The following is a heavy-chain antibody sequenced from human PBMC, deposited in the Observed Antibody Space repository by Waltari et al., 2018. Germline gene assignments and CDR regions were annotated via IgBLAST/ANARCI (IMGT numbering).Heavy chain of an antibody. V-gene: IGHV5-10-1*03. J-gene: IGHJ6*02. Sequence: EVQLVQSGAEVKKPGESLRISGKGSGYSFTSYWLIWVHPMPGKGLEWMGRIDPSDSYTNYSPSFQGHVTISADKSISTAYLQWSSLKASDTAMYYCARQTGYYYYYYGMDVWGQGTTVTVSS. CDR2: IDPSDSYT. CDR1: GYSFTSYW. CDR3: ARQTGYYYYYYGMDV.